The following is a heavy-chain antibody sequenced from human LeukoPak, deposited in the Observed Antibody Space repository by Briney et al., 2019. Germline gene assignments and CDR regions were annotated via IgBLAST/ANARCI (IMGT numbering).Heavy chain of an antibody. D-gene: IGHD3-10*01. J-gene: IGHJ5*02. CDR2: ISYDGGNK. V-gene: IGHV3-30*01. CDR1: GFTFSSYA. Sequence: PGRSLRLSCAASGFTFSSYAMHWVRQAPGKGLEWVAVISYDGGNKYYADSVKGRFTISRDNSKNTLYLQMNSLRAEDTAVYYCTRGSMVRGVISDNWFDPWGQGTLVTVSS. CDR3: TRGSMVRGVISDNWFDP.